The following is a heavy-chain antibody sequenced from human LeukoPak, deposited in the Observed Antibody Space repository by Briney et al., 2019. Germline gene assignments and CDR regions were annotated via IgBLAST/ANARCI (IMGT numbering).Heavy chain of an antibody. D-gene: IGHD3-10*01. Sequence: ASVKVSCKASGYTFTSYGISWVRQAPGQGLGWMGWISAYNGNTNYAQKLQGRVTMTTDTSTSTAYMELRSLRSDDTAVYYCARDHSITMVRGVIITSSPPLGYWGQGTLVTVSS. V-gene: IGHV1-18*04. CDR3: ARDHSITMVRGVIITSSPPLGY. CDR2: ISAYNGNT. CDR1: GYTFTSYG. J-gene: IGHJ4*02.